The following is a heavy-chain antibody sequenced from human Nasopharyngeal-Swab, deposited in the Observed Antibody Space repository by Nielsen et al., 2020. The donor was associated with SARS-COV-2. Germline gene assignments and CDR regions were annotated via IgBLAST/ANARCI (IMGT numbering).Heavy chain of an antibody. D-gene: IGHD3-22*01. CDR3: ARATMIVVVIGAFDI. Sequence: VRQMPGKGLEWIGYIYYSGSTYYNPSLKSRVTISVDTSKNQFSLKLSSVTAADTAVYYCARATMIVVVIGAFDIWGQGTMVTVSS. CDR2: IYYSGST. V-gene: IGHV4-31*02. J-gene: IGHJ3*02.